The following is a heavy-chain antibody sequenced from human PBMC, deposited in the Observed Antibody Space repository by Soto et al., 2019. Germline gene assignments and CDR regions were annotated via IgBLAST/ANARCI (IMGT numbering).Heavy chain of an antibody. V-gene: IGHV3-7*01. CDR3: ARGGIGYCTGGSCYYTAFDI. Sequence: PGGSLRLSCVASGFTFSSFWMSWVRQAPGKGLEWLANIKEDGSEKYYVDSLKGRFTISRDNAKNSLYVQVNSLRVEDTAMYYCARGGIGYCTGGSCYYTAFDIWGQGSMVTVSS. D-gene: IGHD2-15*01. CDR2: IKEDGSEK. J-gene: IGHJ3*02. CDR1: GFTFSSFW.